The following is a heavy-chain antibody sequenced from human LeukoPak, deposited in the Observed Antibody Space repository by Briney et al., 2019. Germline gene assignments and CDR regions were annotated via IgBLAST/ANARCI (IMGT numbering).Heavy chain of an antibody. V-gene: IGHV4-34*01. J-gene: IGHJ4*02. Sequence: GSLRLSCAASGFTFSSYSMNWVRQAPGKGLEWIGEINHSGSTNYNPSLKSRVTISVDTSKNQFSLKLSSVTAADTAVYYCARGLIAGGDYWGQGTLVTVSS. CDR3: ARGLIAGGDY. CDR2: INHSGST. D-gene: IGHD6-13*01. CDR1: GFTFSSYS.